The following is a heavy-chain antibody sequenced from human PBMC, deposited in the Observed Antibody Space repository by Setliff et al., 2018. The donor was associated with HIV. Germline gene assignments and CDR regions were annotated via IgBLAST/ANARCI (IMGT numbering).Heavy chain of an antibody. CDR2: INPNSGGA. V-gene: IGHV1-2*02. J-gene: IGHJ4*02. Sequence: ASVKVSCKASGYTFTGYYMHWVRQAPGQGLEWMGWINPNSGGATYAQKFQGRVTMTRDTSISTAYMEVSRLRSDDTAVYYCARDTSSSYWGQGTPVTVSS. CDR1: GYTFTGYY. D-gene: IGHD2-2*01. CDR3: ARDTSSSY.